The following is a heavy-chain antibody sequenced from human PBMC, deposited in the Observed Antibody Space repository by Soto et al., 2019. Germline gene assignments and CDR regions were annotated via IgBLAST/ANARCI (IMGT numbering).Heavy chain of an antibody. CDR3: ARYRRAEAGTVRFDP. CDR2: ISSSSSYI. V-gene: IGHV3-21*01. D-gene: IGHD6-13*01. J-gene: IGHJ5*02. CDR1: GFTFSSYS. Sequence: GGSLRLSCAASGFTFSSYSMNWVRQAPGKGLEWVSSISSSSSYIYYADSVKGRFTISRDNAKNSLYLQMNSLRAEDTAVYYCARYRRAEAGTVRFDPWGQGTLVTVSS.